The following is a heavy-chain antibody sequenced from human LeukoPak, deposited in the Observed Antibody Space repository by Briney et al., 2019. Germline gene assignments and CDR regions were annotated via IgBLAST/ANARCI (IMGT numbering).Heavy chain of an antibody. Sequence: GASVKVSCKASGYTFTSFYMHWVRQAPGQGLEWMGIFNPSGSSTTYAQKFQGRVTMTRDTSTSIVYMELSSLGSEDTAVYYCARAGENYYDIYYWGQGTLVTVSS. V-gene: IGHV1-46*01. J-gene: IGHJ4*02. CDR1: GYTFTSFY. CDR3: ARAGENYYDIYY. D-gene: IGHD1-26*01. CDR2: FNPSGSST.